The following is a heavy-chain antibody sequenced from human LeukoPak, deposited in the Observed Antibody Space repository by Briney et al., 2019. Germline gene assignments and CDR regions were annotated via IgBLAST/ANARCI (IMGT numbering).Heavy chain of an antibody. V-gene: IGHV3-30*03. D-gene: IGHD1-1*01. CDR1: GFTFSSYG. J-gene: IGHJ6*02. Sequence: GRSLRLSCAASGFTFSSYGMHWVRQAPGKGLEWVAVISYDGSNKYYADSVKGRFTISRDNSKNTLYLQMNSLRAEDTAVYYCARKKTGATNGLDVWGQGTTVTVSS. CDR2: ISYDGSNK. CDR3: ARKKTGATNGLDV.